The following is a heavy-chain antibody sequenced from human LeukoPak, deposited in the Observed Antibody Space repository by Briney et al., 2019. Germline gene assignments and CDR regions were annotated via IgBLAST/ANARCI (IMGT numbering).Heavy chain of an antibody. J-gene: IGHJ4*02. CDR2: ISYDGSNK. V-gene: IGHV3-30-3*01. D-gene: IGHD3-9*01. CDR3: ARGERRYFDWEGFDY. CDR1: GFTFSSYA. Sequence: GGSLRLSCAASGFTFSSYAMHWVRQAPGKGLEWVAVISYDGSNKYYADSVKGRFTISRDNSKNTLYLQMNSLRAEDTAVYYCARGERRYFDWEGFDYWGQGTLVTVSS.